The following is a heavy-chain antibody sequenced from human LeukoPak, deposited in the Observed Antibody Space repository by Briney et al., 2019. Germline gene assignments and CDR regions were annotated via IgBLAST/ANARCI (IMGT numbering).Heavy chain of an antibody. Sequence: SQTLSLTCTVSGASISSGSYYWSWVRQPAGRGQERIGRIYTSGSTNYKPSLKSRVTISVDTSKNQFSLKLSSVTAADTAVYYCARSGIAAAGYYYYGLDVWGQGTTVTVSS. D-gene: IGHD6-13*01. J-gene: IGHJ6*02. V-gene: IGHV4-61*02. CDR2: IYTSGST. CDR1: GASISSGSYY. CDR3: ARSGIAAAGYYYYGLDV.